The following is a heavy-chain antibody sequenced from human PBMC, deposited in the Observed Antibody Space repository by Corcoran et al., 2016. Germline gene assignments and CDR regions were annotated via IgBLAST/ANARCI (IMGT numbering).Heavy chain of an antibody. Sequence: QVQLVQSGAEVKKPGASVKVSCKASGYTFTSYYMHWVRQAPGQGLEWMGIINPSGGSTSYAQKFQGRVTMTRDTSTSTVYRELSSLSSEDTAVYYCARDKGSSYGGGWFDPWGQGTLVTVSS. CDR3: ARDKGSSYGGGWFDP. J-gene: IGHJ5*02. D-gene: IGHD6-13*01. CDR1: GYTFTSYY. CDR2: INPSGGST. V-gene: IGHV1-46*01.